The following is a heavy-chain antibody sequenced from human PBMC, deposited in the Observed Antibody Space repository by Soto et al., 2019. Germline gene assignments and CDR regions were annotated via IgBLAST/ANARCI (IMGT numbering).Heavy chain of an antibody. CDR3: ARGPGTVFLADS. D-gene: IGHD3-10*01. CDR1: GYTFTDYY. V-gene: IGHV1-2*02. CDR2: MNCDSGGT. Sequence: QVQLVQSGAEVKKPGASVKVSCKASGYTFTDYYMHWVRQAPGQGLEWMGWMNCDSGGTNYAQKCQGRVTMTRDTSISTAYMELSRLTSDDTAVYYCARGPGTVFLADSWGQGTLVPVSS. J-gene: IGHJ4*02.